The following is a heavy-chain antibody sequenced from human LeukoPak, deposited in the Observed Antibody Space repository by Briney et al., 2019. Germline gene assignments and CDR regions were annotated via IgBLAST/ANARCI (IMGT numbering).Heavy chain of an antibody. J-gene: IGHJ4*02. V-gene: IGHV4-59*01. CDR1: GGSISSYY. D-gene: IGHD6-13*01. CDR3: ARGGSSSWSYFDY. CDR2: IYDSGST. Sequence: PSETLSLTCTVSGGSISSYYWSWIRQPPGKGLEWIGYIYDSGSTNYNPSLKSRVTISVDTSKNQFSLKLSSVTAADTAVYYCARGGSSSWSYFDYWGRGTLVTVSS.